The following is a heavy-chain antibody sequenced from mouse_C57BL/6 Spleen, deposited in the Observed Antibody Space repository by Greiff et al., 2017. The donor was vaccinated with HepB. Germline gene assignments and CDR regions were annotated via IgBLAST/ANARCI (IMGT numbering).Heavy chain of an antibody. CDR2: IYPGSGST. V-gene: IGHV1-55*01. CDR3: ARTPNYYGSSYGY. Sequence: VQLQQPGAELVKPGASVKMSCKASGYTFTSYWITWVKQRPGQGLEWIGDIYPGSGSTNYNEKFKSKATLTVDTSSSTAYMQLSSLTSEDSAVYYCARTPNYYGSSYGYWGQGTTLTVSS. J-gene: IGHJ2*01. D-gene: IGHD1-1*01. CDR1: GYTFTSYW.